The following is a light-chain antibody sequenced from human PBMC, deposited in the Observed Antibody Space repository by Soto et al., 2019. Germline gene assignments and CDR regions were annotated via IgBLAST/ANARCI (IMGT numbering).Light chain of an antibody. J-gene: IGLJ2*01. Sequence: ELTQPPSVSVAPGKTARITCGGNNIGSKSVHWYQQQPGQAPVLVIYYDSDRPSGIPERFSGSNSGNTATLTISRVEAGDEADYYCQVWDSSSDHVVFGGGTKLTVL. CDR1: NIGSKS. CDR3: QVWDSSSDHVV. V-gene: IGLV3-21*04. CDR2: YDS.